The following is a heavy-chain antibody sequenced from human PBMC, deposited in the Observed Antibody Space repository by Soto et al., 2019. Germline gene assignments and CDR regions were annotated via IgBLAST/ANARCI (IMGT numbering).Heavy chain of an antibody. V-gene: IGHV1-2*02. CDR3: ARDREYYSGGSCYPRGCWIRGFDI. CDR1: GYTFTGYY. J-gene: IGHJ3*02. CDR2: INPNSGGT. D-gene: IGHD2-15*01. Sequence: ASVKVSCKASGYTFTGYYMHWVRQAPGQGLEWMGWINPNSGGTNYAQKFQGRVTMTRDTSISTAYMELSRLRSDDTAVYYCARDREYYSGGSCYPRGCWIRGFDIWV.